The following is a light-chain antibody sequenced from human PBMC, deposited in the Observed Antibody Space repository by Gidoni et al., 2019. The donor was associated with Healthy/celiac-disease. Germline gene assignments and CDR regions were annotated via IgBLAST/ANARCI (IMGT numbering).Light chain of an antibody. CDR2: EVS. V-gene: IGLV2-8*01. J-gene: IGLJ2*01. Sequence: QSALTQPPSASGSPGRSVTISCTGTSSDVGGYNYVSWYQQHPGKAPKLMIYEVSKRPSGVPARFSGSKSGNTASLTVSGLQAEDEADYYCSSYAGSNVVFGGGTKLTAL. CDR3: SSYAGSNVV. CDR1: SSDVGGYNY.